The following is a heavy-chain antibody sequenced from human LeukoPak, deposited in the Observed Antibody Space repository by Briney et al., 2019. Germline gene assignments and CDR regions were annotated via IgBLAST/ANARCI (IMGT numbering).Heavy chain of an antibody. V-gene: IGHV4-39*01. D-gene: IGHD4-17*01. CDR3: ARRDYGDWYFDY. Sequence: PSETLSLTCTVSGGSISSGSYYWGWIRQPPGKGLEWIGSIYYTGSTYYNPSLKSRVTISVDTSKNQFSLNLGSVTAADTAVYYCARRDYGDWYFDYWGQGTLVTVSS. CDR1: GGSISSGSYY. CDR2: IYYTGST. J-gene: IGHJ4*02.